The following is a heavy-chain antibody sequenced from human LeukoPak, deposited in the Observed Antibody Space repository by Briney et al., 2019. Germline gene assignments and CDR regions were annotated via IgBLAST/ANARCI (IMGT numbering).Heavy chain of an antibody. V-gene: IGHV3-48*03. J-gene: IGHJ4*02. CDR1: GFAFSVYE. D-gene: IGHD6-19*01. Sequence: GGSLRLSCAASGFAFSVYEMYWVRQAPGKGLEWVSYISSSGGTRYYADSVKGRFTISRDNAKNSLHLQMNSLRAEDTAVYYCATLTVASSFDYWGQGTLVTVSS. CDR2: ISSSGGTR. CDR3: ATLTVASSFDY.